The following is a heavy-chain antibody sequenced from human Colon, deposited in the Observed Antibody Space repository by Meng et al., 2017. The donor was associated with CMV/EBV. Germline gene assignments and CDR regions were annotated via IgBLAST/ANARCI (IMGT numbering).Heavy chain of an antibody. J-gene: IGHJ4*02. CDR3: VHEAAAVAGAFDY. Sequence: WVSLTASGVGVGWIRHPPGKAPEWLALFYGDGDKRYRASLKSRLTITKDTSKSEVVLTMTNMDPVDTATYYCVHEAAAVAGAFDYWGQGILVTVSS. V-gene: IGHV2-5*02. CDR1: WVSLTASGVG. D-gene: IGHD6-19*01. CDR2: FYGDGDK.